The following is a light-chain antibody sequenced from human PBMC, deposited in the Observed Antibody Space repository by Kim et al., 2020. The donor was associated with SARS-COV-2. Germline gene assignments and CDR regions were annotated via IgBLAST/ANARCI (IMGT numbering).Light chain of an antibody. J-gene: IGLJ7*01. CDR2: EDM. CDR1: SGSIASNY. V-gene: IGLV6-57*04. CDR3: QSYDRNNHAV. Sequence: NFMLTQPHSVSESPGKTVTISCTRSSGSIASNYVQWYQQRPGSAPTIMIYEDMQRPSGVPARFSGSLDSSSGSASLTISGLKTEDEADYYCQSYDRNNHAVFGGGTQLTVL.